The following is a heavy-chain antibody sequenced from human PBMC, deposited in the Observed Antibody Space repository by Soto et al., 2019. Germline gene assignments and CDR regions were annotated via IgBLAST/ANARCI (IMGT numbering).Heavy chain of an antibody. CDR3: ARGLGGSYYYFDY. J-gene: IGHJ4*02. CDR2: IYYSGST. D-gene: IGHD1-26*01. Sequence: SETLSLTCTVSGGSISSYYWSWIRQPPGKGLEWIGYIYYSGSTNYNPSLKSRVTISVDTSKNQFSLKLSSVTAADTAVYYCARGLGGSYYYFDYWGQGTLVTVSS. CDR1: GGSISSYY. V-gene: IGHV4-59*01.